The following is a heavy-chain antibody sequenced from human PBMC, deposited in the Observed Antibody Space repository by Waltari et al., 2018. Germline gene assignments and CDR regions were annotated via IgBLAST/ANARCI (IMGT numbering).Heavy chain of an antibody. CDR1: GFTFGSYA. CDR2: IIPLVGII. Sequence: QVQLVQSGAEVKKPGASVKVSCKASGFTFGSYAVSWVRHAPAQGLEWMGVIIPLVGIINYAEKFQGRVTITADTSTSTAYMEVSSLRSEDTAVYYCARGGSSHFDYWGQGVLVTVSS. V-gene: IGHV1-69*10. D-gene: IGHD6-13*01. J-gene: IGHJ4*02. CDR3: ARGGSSHFDY.